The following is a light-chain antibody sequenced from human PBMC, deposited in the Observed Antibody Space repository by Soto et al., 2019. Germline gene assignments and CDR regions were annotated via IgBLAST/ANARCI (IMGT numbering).Light chain of an antibody. CDR3: QQSDRVPLT. J-gene: IGKJ4*01. Sequence: DIPMTQSPSSLSASVGDRVTITCRASQTITYLHWYQQIPGRAPKFLISTASILQSGVPSRFSGSGSGTEFSLTINTLQREDFATYYCQQSDRVPLTFGGGTKVEIK. CDR1: QTITY. CDR2: TAS. V-gene: IGKV1-39*01.